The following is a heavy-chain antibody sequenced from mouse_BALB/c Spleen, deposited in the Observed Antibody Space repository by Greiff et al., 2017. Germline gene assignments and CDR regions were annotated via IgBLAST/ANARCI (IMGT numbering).Heavy chain of an antibody. Sequence: EVKLQESGPGLVKPSQSLSLTCTVTGYSITSDYAWNWIRQFPGNKLEWMGYISYSGSTSYNPSLKSRISITRDTSKNQFFLQLNSVTTEDTATYYCARNYDYDGLWYFDVWGAGTTVTVSS. D-gene: IGHD2-4*01. CDR1: GYSITSDYA. CDR2: ISYSGST. V-gene: IGHV3-2*02. J-gene: IGHJ1*01. CDR3: ARNYDYDGLWYFDV.